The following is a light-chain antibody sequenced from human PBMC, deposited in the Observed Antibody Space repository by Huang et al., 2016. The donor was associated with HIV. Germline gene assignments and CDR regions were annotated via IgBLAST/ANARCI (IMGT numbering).Light chain of an antibody. Sequence: DIQMTQSPSSLSASVGDRVTITCQASQDISKYLNWYQQKPGKAPKVLMHDASNLETGGPSRVSGSGSGTDFSFTISSLQPEDIATYYCQQYDNVPYTFGQGTKLEIK. CDR2: DAS. J-gene: IGKJ2*01. CDR1: QDISKY. V-gene: IGKV1-33*01. CDR3: QQYDNVPYT.